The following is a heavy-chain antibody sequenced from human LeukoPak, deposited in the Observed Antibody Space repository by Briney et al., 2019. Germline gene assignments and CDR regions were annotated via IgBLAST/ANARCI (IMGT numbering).Heavy chain of an antibody. J-gene: IGHJ4*02. CDR2: IIPILGIA. D-gene: IGHD2-2*01. Sequence: SVKVSCKASGYTFTGYHIHWVRQAPGQGLEWMGRIIPILGIANYAQKFQGRVTITADKSTSTAYMELSSLRSEDTAVYYCARSAVVVPAAWAWGQGTLVTVSS. CDR1: GYTFTGYH. CDR3: ARSAVVVPAAWA. V-gene: IGHV1-69*02.